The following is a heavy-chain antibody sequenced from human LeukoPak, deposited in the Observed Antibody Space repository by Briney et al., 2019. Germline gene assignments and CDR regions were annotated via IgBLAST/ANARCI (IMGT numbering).Heavy chain of an antibody. J-gene: IGHJ4*02. CDR2: IYYSGST. CDR3: AREGDGYNCVDY. CDR1: GGSISSGDYY. D-gene: IGHD5-24*01. V-gene: IGHV4-30-4*01. Sequence: SQTLSLTCTVSGGSISSGDYYWSWIRQPPGKGLEWIGYIYYSGSTYYNPSLKSRVTISVDTSKNQFSLKLSSVTAADTAVYYCAREGDGYNCVDYWGQGTLVTVSS.